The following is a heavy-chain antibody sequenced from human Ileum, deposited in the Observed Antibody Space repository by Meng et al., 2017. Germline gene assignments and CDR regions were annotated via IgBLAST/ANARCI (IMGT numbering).Heavy chain of an antibody. CDR2: IKSKTDGGTI. J-gene: IGHJ4*02. CDR1: GFTFSNAW. CDR3: TRAYYYDGSGYYYYFKS. Sequence: GESLKISCAASGFTFSNAWMSWVRQAPGKGLEWVGRIKSKTDGGTIDYAAPVKGRFTISRDDSKNTLYLQMNSLETEDTAVYYCTRAYYYDGSGYYYYFKSWGQGTLVTVSS. V-gene: IGHV3-15*01. D-gene: IGHD3-22*01.